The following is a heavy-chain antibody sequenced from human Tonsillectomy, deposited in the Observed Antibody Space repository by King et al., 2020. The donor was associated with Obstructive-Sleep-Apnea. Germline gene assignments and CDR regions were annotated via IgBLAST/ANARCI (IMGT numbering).Heavy chain of an antibody. J-gene: IGHJ4*02. Sequence: VQLVESGGGLVQPGRSLRLSCAASGFTFEDYAMHWVRQAPGKGLEWVSGISWNSGSIGYAASVKGRFTTSRDNAQNSLYLQMNSLRAEDTALYYCAKDNSSGWYRGLDYWGQGTLVSVSS. CDR3: AKDNSSGWYRGLDY. V-gene: IGHV3-9*01. CDR1: GFTFEDYA. CDR2: ISWNSGSI. D-gene: IGHD6-19*01.